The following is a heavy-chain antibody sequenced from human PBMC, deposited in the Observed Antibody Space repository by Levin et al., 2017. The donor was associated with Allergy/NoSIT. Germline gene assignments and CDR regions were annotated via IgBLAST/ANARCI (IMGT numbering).Heavy chain of an antibody. Sequence: GESLKISCAASGFIFTNYAMSWVRQAPGKGLEWVSGISYSGGVSYHADSVKGRFTISRDSSRNTLYLQMNSLRVEDTALYYCAKVRGTAVAGTIDYWGPGTLVTVSS. CDR2: ISYSGGVS. CDR3: AKVRGTAVAGTIDY. V-gene: IGHV3-23*01. D-gene: IGHD6-19*01. CDR1: GFIFTNYA. J-gene: IGHJ4*02.